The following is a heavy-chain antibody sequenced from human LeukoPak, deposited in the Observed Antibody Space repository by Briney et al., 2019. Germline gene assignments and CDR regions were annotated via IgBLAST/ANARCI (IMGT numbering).Heavy chain of an antibody. CDR2: IYYNGNI. CDR3: ARRGSTSSDFNFDY. Sequence: SETLSLTCSVSGDSIGSSSYYWGWIRQPPGKGLEWIGSIYYNGNIYYNPSLKSRVTISVDTSKNQVSLKLSSVTAADTAVYYCARRGSTSSDFNFDYWGQGTLVTVSS. V-gene: IGHV4-39*01. D-gene: IGHD6-6*01. CDR1: GDSIGSSSYY. J-gene: IGHJ4*02.